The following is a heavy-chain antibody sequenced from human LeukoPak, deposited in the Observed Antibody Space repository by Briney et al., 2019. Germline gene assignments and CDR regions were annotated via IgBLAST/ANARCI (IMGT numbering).Heavy chain of an antibody. CDR3: ARYCSSTSCYTTPYDAFDI. CDR2: IYYSGST. Sequence: SETLSLTCTVSGGSISSYYWSWIRQPPGKGLEWIGYIYYSGSTNYNPSLKSRVTISVDTSKNQFSLKLNSVTAADTAVYYCARYCSSTSCYTTPYDAFDIWGQGTMVTVSS. J-gene: IGHJ3*02. V-gene: IGHV4-59*01. CDR1: GGSISSYY. D-gene: IGHD2-2*02.